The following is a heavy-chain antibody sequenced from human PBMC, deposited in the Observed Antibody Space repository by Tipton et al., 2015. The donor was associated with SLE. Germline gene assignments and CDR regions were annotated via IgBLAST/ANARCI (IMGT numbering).Heavy chain of an antibody. Sequence: SLRLSCAASGFTFSSYSMNWVRQPPGKGLEYIGEIHHRGSTNYKSSLRGRVTISVDKSKNQFSLKLTSVTAADTAVYYCARWIPLTGINVWGQGATFTVSS. CDR1: GFTFSSYSM. CDR2: IHHRGST. CDR3: ARWIPLTGINV. V-gene: IGHV4-4*02. J-gene: IGHJ6*02. D-gene: IGHD5-18*01.